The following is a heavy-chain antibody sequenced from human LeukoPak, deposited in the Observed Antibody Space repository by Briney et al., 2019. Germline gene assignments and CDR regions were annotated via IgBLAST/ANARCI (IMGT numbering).Heavy chain of an antibody. CDR3: ARVFRGAVTSNWFDP. Sequence: SETLSLTCTVSGGSINGYYWTWIRQPPGKEVAWIGYIPDSGSTNYNPSLMSRVTMSVDSSNTEFSLRLNSVTAADTAVYYCARVFRGAVTSNWFDPWGQGTLVTVSS. V-gene: IGHV4-59*01. CDR2: IPDSGST. CDR1: GGSINGYY. D-gene: IGHD4-17*01. J-gene: IGHJ5*02.